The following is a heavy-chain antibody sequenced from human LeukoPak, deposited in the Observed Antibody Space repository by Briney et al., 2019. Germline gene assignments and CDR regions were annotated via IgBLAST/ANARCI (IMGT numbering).Heavy chain of an antibody. CDR3: ARGVLGPYYFDL. Sequence: SAETLSLTCAVYGGTFRGYYWSWIRQPPGKGLEWIGEIHYTGATNYKPSPKSRVTISGDPSKNQVSLRVYSVTAADTAVYYCARGVLGPYYFDLWGRGTLVTVSS. D-gene: IGHD7-27*01. CDR2: IHYTGAT. J-gene: IGHJ2*01. CDR1: GGTFRGYY. V-gene: IGHV4-34*01.